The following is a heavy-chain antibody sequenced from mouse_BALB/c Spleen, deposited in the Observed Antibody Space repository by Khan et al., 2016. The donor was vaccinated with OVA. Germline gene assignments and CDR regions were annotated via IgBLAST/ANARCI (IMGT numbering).Heavy chain of an antibody. V-gene: IGHV1S132*01. CDR1: GYIFTSFW. D-gene: IGHD3-3*01. Sequence: QVQLKESGAEVVRPGASVKLSCKTSGYIFTSFWIQWVKQRSGQGLEWIARIYPATGSTYYNEKFKGKATLTADKSSNTVYMQLSSLKSEDSAVXFCARRAPDDAMDYWGQGTSVTVSS. CDR2: IYPATGST. J-gene: IGHJ4*01. CDR3: ARRAPDDAMDY.